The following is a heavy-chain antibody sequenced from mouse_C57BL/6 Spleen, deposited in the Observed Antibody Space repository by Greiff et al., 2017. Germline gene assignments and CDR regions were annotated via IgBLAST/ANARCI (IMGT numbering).Heavy chain of an antibody. V-gene: IGHV1-55*01. CDR3: EAGLLSFAY. D-gene: IGHD2-10*01. CDR2: IYPGSGNT. Sequence: QVQLKQSGAELVKPGASVKMSCKASGYTFTSYWITWVKQRPGQGLEWIGDIYPGSGNTNYNEKFKSKATLTVDTSSSTAYMQLSSLTSEDSAVYYCEAGLLSFAYWGQGTLVTVSA. J-gene: IGHJ3*01. CDR1: GYTFTSYW.